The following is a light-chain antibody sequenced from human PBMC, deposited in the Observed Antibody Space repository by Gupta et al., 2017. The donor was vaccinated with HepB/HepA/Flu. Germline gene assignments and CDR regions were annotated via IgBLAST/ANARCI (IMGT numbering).Light chain of an antibody. CDR3: QHDGTSQG. J-gene: IGKJ4*01. CDR1: QTVDSNY. V-gene: IGKV3-20*01. CDR2: SAS. Sequence: EIVLTQSPGTLSLSPGERATLSCRASQTVDSNYLAWYQHKSGQAPRLLIYSASRRATGIPDRFSGSGAGTDFTLSITRLEPEDFAVYYCQHDGTSQGFGGGTKVEIK.